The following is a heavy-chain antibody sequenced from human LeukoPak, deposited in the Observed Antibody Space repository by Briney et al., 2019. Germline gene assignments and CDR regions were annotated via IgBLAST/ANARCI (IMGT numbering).Heavy chain of an antibody. CDR1: GVSFSGYY. Sequence: SETLSLTCAVYGVSFSGYYWTWVRQPPGKGLEWIGEINHCGSTNYNPSLKSRVTISVDTSKNQFSLKLSSVTAADTAVYYCARNRYYGSENLWTPGYYYCMDVWGQGTTVTVSS. CDR3: ARNRYYGSENLWTPGYYYCMDV. V-gene: IGHV4-34*01. CDR2: INHCGST. J-gene: IGHJ6*02. D-gene: IGHD3-10*01.